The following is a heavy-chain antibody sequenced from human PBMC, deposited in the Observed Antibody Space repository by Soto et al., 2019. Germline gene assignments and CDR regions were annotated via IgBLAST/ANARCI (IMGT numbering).Heavy chain of an antibody. J-gene: IGHJ4*02. D-gene: IGHD5-12*01. CDR1: GFSLSTNGVG. V-gene: IGHV2-5*02. CDR3: AKKGAGGYILAY. Sequence: QITLKESGPTLVKPTQTLTLTCTFSGFSLSTNGVGVGWIRQPPGKALEWLALIYWDDSKHYSPSLNSRLTFTTDTSRNLVVLTMPNMDPVDTATSYCAKKGAGGYILAYWGQGTLVTVSS. CDR2: IYWDDSK.